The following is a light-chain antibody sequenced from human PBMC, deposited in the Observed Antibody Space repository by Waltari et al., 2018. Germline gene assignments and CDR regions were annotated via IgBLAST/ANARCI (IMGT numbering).Light chain of an antibody. V-gene: IGKV1-5*03. CDR3: QHDSGYPRA. CDR1: QSIGSW. Sequence: DIQMTQSPSTLSASVEDRVTITCRASQSIGSWLAWYPQKPGKAPKLLIYKASTLESGVPTRFSGRGSGAECTPTIRGLQPDDFATYRRQHDSGYPRAFGQGTKLEIK. CDR2: KAS. J-gene: IGKJ2*01.